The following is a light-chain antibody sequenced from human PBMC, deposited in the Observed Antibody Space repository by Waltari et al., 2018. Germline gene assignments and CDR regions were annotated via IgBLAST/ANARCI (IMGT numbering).Light chain of an antibody. V-gene: IGKV4-1*01. CDR3: QQYYSTPYT. Sequence: DIMMTQSPDSLAVSLGERATINCKSSQRILFTSNNKNYLAWYQQRPGQPPKLLIYWASTRESGVPDRFGGSGSGTDFTLTISSLQTEDVAVYYCQQYYSTPYTFGQGTKLEI. CDR2: WAS. CDR1: QRILFTSNNKNY. J-gene: IGKJ2*01.